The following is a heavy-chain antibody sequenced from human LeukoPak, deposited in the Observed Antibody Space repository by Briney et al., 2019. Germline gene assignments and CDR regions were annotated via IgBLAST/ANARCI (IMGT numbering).Heavy chain of an antibody. Sequence: GGSLRLSCAASGFTFSSHSMNWVRQAPGKGLEWVSYISGSSITIYYADSVKGRFTTSRDNAKNSLYLQMSSLRAEDTAVYYCARGAPPDSWGQGTLVTVSS. V-gene: IGHV3-48*01. CDR2: ISGSSITI. CDR3: ARGAPPDS. CDR1: GFTFSSHS. J-gene: IGHJ4*02.